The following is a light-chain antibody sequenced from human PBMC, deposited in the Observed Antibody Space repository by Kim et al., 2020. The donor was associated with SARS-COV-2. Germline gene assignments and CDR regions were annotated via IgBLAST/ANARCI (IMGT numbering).Light chain of an antibody. CDR3: QVWDSSSDHWV. Sequence: APGSTARITCGGNNIGSKNVHWYQQTPGQAPVLVIYYDSDRPSGIPERFSGSNSGNTATLTISRVEAGDEADYYCQVWDSSSDHWVFGGGTQLTVL. J-gene: IGLJ3*02. CDR1: NIGSKN. CDR2: YDS. V-gene: IGLV3-21*04.